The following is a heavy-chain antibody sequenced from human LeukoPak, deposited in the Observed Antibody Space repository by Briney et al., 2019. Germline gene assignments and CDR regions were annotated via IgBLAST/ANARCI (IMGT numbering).Heavy chain of an antibody. CDR2: ISAYNGNT. CDR3: ARDKYYGSGMPPWGY. D-gene: IGHD3-10*01. Sequence: ASVKVSCKASGYTFTSYGISWARQAPGQGLEWMGWISAYNGNTNYAQKLQGRVTMTTDTSTSTAYMELRSLRSDDTAVYYCARDKYYGSGMPPWGYWGQGTLVTVSS. CDR1: GYTFTSYG. J-gene: IGHJ4*02. V-gene: IGHV1-18*01.